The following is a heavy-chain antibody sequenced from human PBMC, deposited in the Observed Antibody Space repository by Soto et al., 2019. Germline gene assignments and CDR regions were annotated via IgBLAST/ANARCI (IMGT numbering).Heavy chain of an antibody. D-gene: IGHD2-2*02. CDR2: INPSGGST. J-gene: IGHJ4*02. V-gene: IGHV1-46*01. CDR3: ARVTPIVVVPAAIRTYGEPFDY. Sequence: ASVKVPCKASGYTFTSYYMHWVRQAPGQGLEWMGIINPSGGSTSYAQKFQGRVTMTRDTSTSTVYMELSSLRSEDTAVYYCARVTPIVVVPAAIRTYGEPFDYWGQGTLVTVSS. CDR1: GYTFTSYY.